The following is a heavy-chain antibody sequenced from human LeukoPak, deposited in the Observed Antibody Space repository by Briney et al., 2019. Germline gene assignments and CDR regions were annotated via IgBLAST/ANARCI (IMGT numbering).Heavy chain of an antibody. V-gene: IGHV4-34*01. Sequence: SETLPLTCAVYGGSFSGYYWSWIRQPPGKGLEWIGEINHSGSTNYNPSLKSRVTISVDTSKNQFSLKLSSVTAADTAVYYCARGRGYDYVWGSYRSRPLFDYWGQGTLVTVSS. J-gene: IGHJ4*02. CDR3: ARGRGYDYVWGSYRSRPLFDY. D-gene: IGHD3-16*02. CDR2: INHSGST. CDR1: GGSFSGYY.